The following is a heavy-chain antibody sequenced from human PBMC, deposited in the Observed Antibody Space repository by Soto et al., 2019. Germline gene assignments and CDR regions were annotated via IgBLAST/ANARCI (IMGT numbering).Heavy chain of an antibody. Sequence: PGGSLRLSCAASGFTFSDYYMSWIRQAPGKGLEWVSYISSSGSTIYYADSVKGRFTISRDNAKNSPYLQMNSLRAEDTAVYYCARGVPDIVVVVAADDAFAIWGQGTMVTVS. CDR2: ISSSGSTI. CDR1: GFTFSDYY. CDR3: ARGVPDIVVVVAADDAFAI. J-gene: IGHJ3*02. D-gene: IGHD2-15*01. V-gene: IGHV3-11*01.